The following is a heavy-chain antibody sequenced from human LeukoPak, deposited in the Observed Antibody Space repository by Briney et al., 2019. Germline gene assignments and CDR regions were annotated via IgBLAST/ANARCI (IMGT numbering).Heavy chain of an antibody. CDR1: GGSINSGDYY. Sequence: PSETLSLTCTVSGGSINSGDYYWAWIRQPPGKGLEWMGGISSGGSAFYNPSVKSRVTISLDASRNQFSLKLTSVTAADTAFYYCVRELTYSGSHRNFDSWGQGTLVTVSS. V-gene: IGHV4-39*07. CDR2: ISSGGSA. D-gene: IGHD1-26*01. J-gene: IGHJ4*02. CDR3: VRELTYSGSHRNFDS.